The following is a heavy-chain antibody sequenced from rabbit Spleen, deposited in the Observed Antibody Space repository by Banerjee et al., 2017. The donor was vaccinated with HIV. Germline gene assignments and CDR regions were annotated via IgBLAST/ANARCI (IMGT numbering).Heavy chain of an antibody. Sequence: QLKESGGGLVQPGGSLKLSCKASGFDFSGYYLCWVRLSSGNGLEWIGYIDPVFGSTSYASWVNGRFTISSDNAQNTLYLQLKSLTAADTATYFCARGPPYAGYTTYGYVYFNLWGPGTLVTVS. CDR3: ARGPPYAGYTTYGYVYFNL. D-gene: IGHD7-1*01. CDR1: GFDFSGYY. J-gene: IGHJ4*01. CDR2: IDPVFGST. V-gene: IGHV1S7*01.